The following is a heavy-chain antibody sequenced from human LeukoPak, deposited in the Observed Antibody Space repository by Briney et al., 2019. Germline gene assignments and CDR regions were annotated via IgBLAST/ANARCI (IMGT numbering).Heavy chain of an antibody. V-gene: IGHV1-18*01. D-gene: IGHD6-19*01. CDR3: ARDLVVVAGRPLGY. CDR1: GYTFTNFG. J-gene: IGHJ4*02. Sequence: GASVKVSCKASGYTFTNFGISWVRQAPGQGLEWMGWISAYNGNTNYAQRLQGRVTMTTDTSTSTAYMELRSLRSDDTAVYYCARDLVVVAGRPLGYWGQGTLVTVSS. CDR2: ISAYNGNT.